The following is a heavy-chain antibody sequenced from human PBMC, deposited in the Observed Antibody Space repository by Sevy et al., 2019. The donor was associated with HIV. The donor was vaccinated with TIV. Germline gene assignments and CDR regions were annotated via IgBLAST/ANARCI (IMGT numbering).Heavy chain of an antibody. CDR1: GFTFSSYN. J-gene: IGHJ6*02. CDR2: ISSGGHTI. CDR3: ARDGGYSDYGMDV. D-gene: IGHD2-15*01. Sequence: GGSLRLSCAASGFTFSSYNMNWVRQAPGKGLECISFISSGGHTIYYADSVKGRFTISRDSAKNSVYLQMNSLRVEDTAVSYCARDGGYSDYGMDVWGQGTTVTVSS. V-gene: IGHV3-48*01.